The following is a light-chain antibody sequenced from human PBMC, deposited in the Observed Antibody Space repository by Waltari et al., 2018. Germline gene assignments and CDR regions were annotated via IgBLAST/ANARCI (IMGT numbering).Light chain of an antibody. CDR1: QSVSSSY. V-gene: IGKV3-20*01. CDR3: QQYGSSPFT. J-gene: IGKJ4*01. CDR2: GAS. Sequence: EIVLTQSPGTLSLSPGERATLSCRASQSVSSSYLAWYQQKPGQAPRLLLSGASSRATGTPDRFSGSGSGTDFTLTISRLEPEDFAVYYCQQYGSSPFTFGGGTKVEIK.